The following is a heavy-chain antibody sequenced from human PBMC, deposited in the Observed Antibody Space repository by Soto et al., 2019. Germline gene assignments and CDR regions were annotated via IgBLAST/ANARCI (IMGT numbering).Heavy chain of an antibody. V-gene: IGHV3-30*18. CDR2: ISYDGSNK. Sequence: PGGSLRLSCPASGFTFSSYGMHRVRQAPGKGLEWVAVISYDGSNKYYADSVKGRFTISRDNSKNTLYLQMNSLRAEDTAVYYCAKDPYYYGSGSYYNVDYWGEGTLVTLSS. D-gene: IGHD3-10*01. CDR3: AKDPYYYGSGSYYNVDY. CDR1: GFTFSSYG. J-gene: IGHJ4*02.